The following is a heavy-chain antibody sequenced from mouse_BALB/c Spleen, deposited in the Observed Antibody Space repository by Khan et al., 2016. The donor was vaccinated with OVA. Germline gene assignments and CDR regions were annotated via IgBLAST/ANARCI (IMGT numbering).Heavy chain of an antibody. J-gene: IGHJ1*01. CDR2: ISRGGST. CDR1: GFTFSSYA. CDR3: ARGRYYGIYYDYWYFDV. Sequence: EVELVESGGGLVKPGGSLKLSCAASGFTFSSYAMSWVRQTPEKRLEWVASISRGGSTYYPDSVKGRFTISRDDARNILYLQMSSPRSEDTARYYWARGRYYGIYYDYWYFDVWGAGTTVTVSS. V-gene: IGHV5-6-5*01. D-gene: IGHD1-1*01.